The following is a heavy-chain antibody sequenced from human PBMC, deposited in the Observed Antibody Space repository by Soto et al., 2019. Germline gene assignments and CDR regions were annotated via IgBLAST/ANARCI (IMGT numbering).Heavy chain of an antibody. J-gene: IGHJ4*02. D-gene: IGHD3-22*01. V-gene: IGHV4-28*01. Sequence: SETLSLTCAVSGYSISSSNWWGWIRQPPGKGLEWIGYIYYSGSTYYNPSLKSRVTMSVDTPKNQFSLKLSSVTAVDTAVYYRARSGYYDSSGYYDYWGQGTLVTVS. CDR1: GYSISSSNW. CDR3: ARSGYYDSSGYYDY. CDR2: IYYSGST.